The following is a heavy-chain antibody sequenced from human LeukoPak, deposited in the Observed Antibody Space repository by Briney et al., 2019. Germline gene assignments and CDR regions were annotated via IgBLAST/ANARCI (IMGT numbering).Heavy chain of an antibody. CDR3: ARGGIAVATPPIVSYFDY. V-gene: IGHV1-69*02. D-gene: IGHD6-19*01. CDR1: GGTFSSYT. CDR2: IIPILGIA. Sequence: SVKVSCKASGGTFSSYTISWVRQAPGQGLEWMGRIIPILGIANYAQKFQGRVTITADKSTSTAYMELSSLRSEDTAVYYCARGGIAVATPPIVSYFDYWGQGTLVTVSS. J-gene: IGHJ4*02.